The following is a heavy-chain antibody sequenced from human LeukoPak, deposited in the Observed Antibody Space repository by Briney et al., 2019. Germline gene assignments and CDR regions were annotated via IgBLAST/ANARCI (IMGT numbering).Heavy chain of an antibody. D-gene: IGHD6-13*01. CDR1: GFTFSSYW. CDR3: ARETATAGERFSDN. V-gene: IGHV3-74*01. Sequence: PGGSLRLSCAASGFTFSSYWMHWVRQAPGKGPVWVSRISSDGTKTSYADSVKGRFTMSRDNAKNTLHLLMSSLRAEDTAVYYCARETATAGERFSDNWGQGTLVTVSS. J-gene: IGHJ4*02. CDR2: ISSDGTKT.